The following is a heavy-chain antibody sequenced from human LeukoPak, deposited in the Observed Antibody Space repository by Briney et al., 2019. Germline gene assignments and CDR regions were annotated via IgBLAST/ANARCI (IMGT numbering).Heavy chain of an antibody. CDR2: INPNSGET. Sequence: ASVKVSCKASGYTFTAYYVQWVRQAPGQGLEWMGRINPNSGETSFALSFQGRVTMTRDTSINTAYMELGRLTSDDTAVYFCARAATRLATAGAEFDSWGQGTLVIVSS. D-gene: IGHD6-13*01. V-gene: IGHV1-2*06. CDR3: ARAATRLATAGAEFDS. CDR1: GYTFTAYY. J-gene: IGHJ4*02.